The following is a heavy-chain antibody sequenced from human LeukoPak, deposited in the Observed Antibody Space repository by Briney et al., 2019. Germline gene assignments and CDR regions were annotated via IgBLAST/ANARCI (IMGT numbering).Heavy chain of an antibody. CDR2: ISGSGGST. CDR1: GFTFSSYA. D-gene: IGHD2-15*01. CDR3: AKDMWDIVVVVAADY. V-gene: IGHV3-23*01. J-gene: IGHJ4*02. Sequence: HPGGSPRLSCAASGFTFSSYAMSWVRQAPGKGLEWVSAISGSGGSTYYADSVKGRFTISRDNSKNTLYLQMNSLRAEDTAVYYCAKDMWDIVVVVAADYWGQGTLVTVSS.